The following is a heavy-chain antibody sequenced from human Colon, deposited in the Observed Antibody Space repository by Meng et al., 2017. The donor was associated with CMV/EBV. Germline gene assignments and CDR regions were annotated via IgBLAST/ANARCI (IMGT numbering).Heavy chain of an antibody. J-gene: IGHJ4*02. D-gene: IGHD3-10*01. CDR3: ARVTWVGLFIISYFDY. V-gene: IGHV1-18*01. Sequence: ASVKVSCKASGYPFTTYGISWVRQAPGQGLEWMAWISTYDGKTDYAQKFQGRVTMTRNTSISTAYMELSSLRSDDTAVYYCARVTWVGLFIISYFDYWGQGTLVTVSS. CDR1: GYPFTTYG. CDR2: ISTYDGKT.